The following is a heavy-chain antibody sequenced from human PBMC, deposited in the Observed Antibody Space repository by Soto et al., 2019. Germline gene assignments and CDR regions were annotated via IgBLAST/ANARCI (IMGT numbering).Heavy chain of an antibody. J-gene: IGHJ2*01. D-gene: IGHD6-13*01. CDR2: IGTAGDT. CDR3: ARVPNSSSSFDL. CDR1: GFTFSSYD. Sequence: GGSLRLSCAASGFTFSSYDMHWVRQATGKGLEWVSAIGTAGDTYYPGSVKGRFTISRENAKNSLYLQMNSLRAGDTAVYYCARVPNSSSSFDLWGRGTLVTVSS. V-gene: IGHV3-13*01.